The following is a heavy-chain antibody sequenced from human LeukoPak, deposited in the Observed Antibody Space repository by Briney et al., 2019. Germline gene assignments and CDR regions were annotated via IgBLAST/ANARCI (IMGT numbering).Heavy chain of an antibody. V-gene: IGHV3-74*01. Sequence: PGGSLRLSCAASGFTFSDYWMHWVRQAPGKGLVWVSRINSDGRNIRYADSVKGRFTISRDNAKNSLYLQMNSLRAEDTALYYCAKSDYWSQGTLVTVSS. CDR2: INSDGRNI. CDR3: AKSDY. J-gene: IGHJ4*02. CDR1: GFTFSDYW.